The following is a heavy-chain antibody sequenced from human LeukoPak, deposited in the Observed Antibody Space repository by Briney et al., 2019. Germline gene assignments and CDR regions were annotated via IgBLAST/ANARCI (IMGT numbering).Heavy chain of an antibody. CDR1: GYTFINYG. J-gene: IGHJ4*02. V-gene: IGHV1-18*04. CDR2: ISGYNGNT. CDR3: ARVGITAAFFDY. D-gene: IGHD6-13*01. Sequence: ASVKVSWKASGYTFINYGISWVRQAPGQGLEWMGWISGYNGNTKYAQKLQGRVTMTTDTPTSTAYMELRSLRSDDTAIYYCARVGITAAFFDYWGQGTLVTVSS.